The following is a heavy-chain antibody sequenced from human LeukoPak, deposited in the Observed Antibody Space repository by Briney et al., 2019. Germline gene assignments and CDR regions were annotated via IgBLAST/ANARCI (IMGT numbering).Heavy chain of an antibody. J-gene: IGHJ4*02. CDR2: ISGSGGST. Sequence: PGGSLRLSCAASGFTFSFYAMSWVRQAPGKGLEWVSSISGSGGSTYYADSVKGRFTISRDNSKTTLYLQMNSLRAEDTAVYYCAKDQKVMVTHTSDYWGQGTLVTVSS. V-gene: IGHV3-23*01. D-gene: IGHD3-22*01. CDR3: AKDQKVMVTHTSDY. CDR1: GFTFSFYA.